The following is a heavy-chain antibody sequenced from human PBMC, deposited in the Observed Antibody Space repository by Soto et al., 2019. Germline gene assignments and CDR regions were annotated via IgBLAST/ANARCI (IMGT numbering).Heavy chain of an antibody. Sequence: TGGSLRLSCAASGFRFDDYNMHWVRQAPGKGLEWVSLFTWNGGNTYYADSVKGRFTISRDGTSRSVSLQMTSLTSEDTAFYYCARETMSFGSALDVWGQGTTVTVSS. CDR3: ARETMSFGSALDV. CDR1: GFRFDDYN. CDR2: FTWNGGNT. D-gene: IGHD3-22*01. V-gene: IGHV3-43*01. J-gene: IGHJ6*02.